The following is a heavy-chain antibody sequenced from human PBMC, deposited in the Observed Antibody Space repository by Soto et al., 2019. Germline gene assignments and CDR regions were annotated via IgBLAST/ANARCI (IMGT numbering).Heavy chain of an antibody. V-gene: IGHV4-30-2*01. J-gene: IGHJ6*02. D-gene: IGHD2-15*01. CDR1: GGSISSGGYS. CDR3: ARDLGYCSGGSCHGMDV. Sequence: LSLTCAVSGGSISSGGYSWSWIRQPPGKGLEWIGYIYHSGSTYYNPSLKSRVTISVDRSKNQFSLKLSSVTAADTAVYYCARDLGYCSGGSCHGMDVWGQGTTVTVSS. CDR2: IYHSGST.